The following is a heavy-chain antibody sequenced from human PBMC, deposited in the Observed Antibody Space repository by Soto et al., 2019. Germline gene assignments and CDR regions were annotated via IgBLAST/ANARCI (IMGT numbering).Heavy chain of an antibody. V-gene: IGHV3-66*01. CDR2: IYSGGTT. CDR1: GFTVSSNY. CDR3: ARGADY. J-gene: IGHJ4*02. Sequence: ESGGGLVQPGGSLTLSCAASGFTVSSNYMSWARQAPGKGLEWVSVIYSGGTTYYADSVKGRFTISRDDSKNTLYLQMDSLRADDMAVYYCARGADYWGQGTLVTVSS.